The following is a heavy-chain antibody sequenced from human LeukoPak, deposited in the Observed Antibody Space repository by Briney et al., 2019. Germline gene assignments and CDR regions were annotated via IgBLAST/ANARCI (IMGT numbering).Heavy chain of an antibody. J-gene: IGHJ4*02. V-gene: IGHV4-34*01. D-gene: IGHD3-22*01. Sequence: PLETLSLTCAVYGGSFSGYYWSWIRQPPGKGLEWIGEINHSGSTNYNPSLKSRVTISVDTSKNQFSLKLSSVTAADTAVYYCARGRDYTYYYDRSGSGGGDYWGQGTLVTVSS. CDR1: GGSFSGYY. CDR3: ARGRDYTYYYDRSGSGGGDY. CDR2: INHSGST.